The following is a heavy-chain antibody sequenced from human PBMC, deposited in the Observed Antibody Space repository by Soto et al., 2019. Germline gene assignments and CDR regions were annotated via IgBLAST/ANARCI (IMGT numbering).Heavy chain of an antibody. V-gene: IGHV4-59*11. CDR1: GDSISDHY. CDR2: IYYTGST. CDR3: AREEATMVRGIFRNWFDP. D-gene: IGHD3-10*01. Sequence: SETLSLTCIVSGDSISDHYWTWIRQPPGKGLEWIGCIYYTGSTNYNPSLKSRVSMSLDTSKKQFSLKLTSVTPADTAVYYCAREEATMVRGIFRNWFDPWGQGILVTVSS. J-gene: IGHJ5*02.